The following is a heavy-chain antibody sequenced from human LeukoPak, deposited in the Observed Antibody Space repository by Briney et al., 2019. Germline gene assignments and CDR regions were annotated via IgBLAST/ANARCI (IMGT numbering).Heavy chain of an antibody. J-gene: IGHJ4*02. D-gene: IGHD6-6*01. V-gene: IGHV3-64D*06. CDR3: VKDRRGSSGVGYFDY. Sequence: GGSLRLSCSASGFTFSSYAMHWVRQAPGKGLEYVSAISSNGGSTYYADSVKGRFTISRDNSKNTLCLQMSSLRAEDTAVYYCVKDRRGSSGVGYFDYWGQGTLVTVSS. CDR2: ISSNGGST. CDR1: GFTFSSYA.